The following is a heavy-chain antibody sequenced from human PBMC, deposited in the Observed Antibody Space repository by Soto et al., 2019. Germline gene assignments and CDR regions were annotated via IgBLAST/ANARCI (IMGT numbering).Heavy chain of an antibody. J-gene: IGHJ6*02. V-gene: IGHV4-30-4*01. CDR1: GGSISSGDYY. Sequence: SETLSLTCTVSGGSISSGDYYWSWIRQPPGKGLEWIGYIYYSGSTYYNPSLKSRVTISVDTSKNRFSLKLSSVTAADTAVYYCARDYGDYVGGYYGMDVWGQGTTVTVSS. CDR2: IYYSGST. D-gene: IGHD4-17*01. CDR3: ARDYGDYVGGYYGMDV.